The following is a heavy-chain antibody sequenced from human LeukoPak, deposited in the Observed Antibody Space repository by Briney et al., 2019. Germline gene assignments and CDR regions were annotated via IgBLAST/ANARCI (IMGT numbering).Heavy chain of an antibody. CDR1: GFTFSSYS. CDR2: ISSSSSYI. D-gene: IGHD6-6*01. CDR3: ARRMKYSSSSNYCYYYYMDV. J-gene: IGHJ6*03. V-gene: IGHV3-21*01. Sequence: GGSLRLSCAASGFTFSSYSMNWVRQAPGKGLEWVSSISSSSSYIYYADSVKGRFTISRDNAKNSLYLQMNSLRAEDTAVYYCARRMKYSSSSNYCYYYYMDVWGKGTTVTVSS.